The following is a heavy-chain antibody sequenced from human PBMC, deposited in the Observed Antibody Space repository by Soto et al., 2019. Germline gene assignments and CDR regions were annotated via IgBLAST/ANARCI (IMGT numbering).Heavy chain of an antibody. D-gene: IGHD2-15*01. J-gene: IGHJ4*01. V-gene: IGHV1-69*13. CDR2: IIPIFGTA. CDR1: GGTFSSYA. Sequence: SVKVSCKAAGGTFSSYAISWVRQAPGQGLEWMGGIIPIFGTANYAQKFQGRVTITAYESTGSAYMELRSLRSEDTAGYYCASHVPLGSRRPRLGYYFDYGGQGALVTVSS. CDR3: ASHVPLGSRRPRLGYYFDY.